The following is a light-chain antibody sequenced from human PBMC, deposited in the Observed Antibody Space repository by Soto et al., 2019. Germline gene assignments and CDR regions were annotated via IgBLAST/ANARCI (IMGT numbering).Light chain of an antibody. CDR1: SSDVGGYNY. Sequence: SALTQPPSASGSPGQSVTISCTGTSSDVGGYNYVSWYRQHPGNAPKLMIYEVSKRPSGVPDRFSGSKSGNTASLTVSGLQAEDEADYYCSSYAGSNNLYVFGTGTKLTVL. CDR2: EVS. CDR3: SSYAGSNNLYV. J-gene: IGLJ1*01. V-gene: IGLV2-8*01.